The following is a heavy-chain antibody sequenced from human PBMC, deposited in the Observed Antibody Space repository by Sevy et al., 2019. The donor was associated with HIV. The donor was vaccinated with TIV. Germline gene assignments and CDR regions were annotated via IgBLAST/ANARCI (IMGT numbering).Heavy chain of an antibody. J-gene: IGHJ4*02. CDR3: AHSPNYNWKYGSFDY. CDR2: IYWDDDQ. Sequence: SGPTLVNPTQTLTLTCTFSGFSLDTSGVGVAWIRQPPGKALEWPALIYWDDDQRYSPSLKSRLTITKDTSKNQVVLTMTNMDPVDTATYYCAHSPNYNWKYGSFDYWGQGTLVTVSS. V-gene: IGHV2-5*02. CDR1: GFSLDTSGVG. D-gene: IGHD1-7*01.